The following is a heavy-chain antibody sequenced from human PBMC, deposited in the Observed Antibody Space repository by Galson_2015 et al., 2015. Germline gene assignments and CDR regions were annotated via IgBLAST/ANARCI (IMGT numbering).Heavy chain of an antibody. Sequence: SLRLSCAASGFTFSSYSMNWVRQAPGKGLEWASYISSSSSTIYYADSVKGRFTISRDNAKNSLYLQMNSLRDEDTAVYYCARDPGAYSSGAFDYWGQGTLVTVSS. J-gene: IGHJ4*02. CDR1: GFTFSSYS. V-gene: IGHV3-48*02. D-gene: IGHD6-19*01. CDR3: ARDPGAYSSGAFDY. CDR2: ISSSSSTI.